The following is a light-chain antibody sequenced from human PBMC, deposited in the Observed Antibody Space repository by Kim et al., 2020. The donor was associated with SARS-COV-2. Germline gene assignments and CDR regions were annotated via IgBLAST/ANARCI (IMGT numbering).Light chain of an antibody. CDR2: GAS. Sequence: EIVLTQSPGTLSLSPGERATLSCRASQSVSSSYLAWYQQKPGQDTRLLIYGASSRATGIPDRFSGSGSGTDFTLTISRLEPEDFAVYYCQQYRTFGQGTKLEIK. V-gene: IGKV3-20*01. CDR1: QSVSSSY. CDR3: QQYRT. J-gene: IGKJ2*01.